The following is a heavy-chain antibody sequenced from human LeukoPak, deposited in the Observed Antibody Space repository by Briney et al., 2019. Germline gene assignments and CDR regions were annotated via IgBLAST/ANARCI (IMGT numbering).Heavy chain of an antibody. CDR2: INPNSGGT. CDR1: GYTFTGYY. V-gene: IGHV1-2*02. Sequence: GASVKVSCKASGYTFTGYYMHWVRQAPGQGLEWMGWINPNSGGTNYAQKFQGRVTMTRDTSISTAYMELSRLRSDDTAVYYCARDSLRLGELSIKDAFDIWGQGTMVTVSS. CDR3: ARDSLRLGELSIKDAFDI. J-gene: IGHJ3*02. D-gene: IGHD3-16*02.